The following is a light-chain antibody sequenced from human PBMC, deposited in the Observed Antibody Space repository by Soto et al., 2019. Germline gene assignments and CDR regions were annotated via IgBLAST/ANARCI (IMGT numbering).Light chain of an antibody. Sequence: DIPTTQSPSSLSASVGDRVTMTCRARQSISTFLNWYQHKPGRAPKRLIYAASSLQSGVPSRFSGSGSGTVFNLTISSLQPEDFATYYCQQSYRTPVTFGPGTRVEI. CDR3: QQSYRTPVT. CDR1: QSISTF. CDR2: AAS. V-gene: IGKV1-39*01. J-gene: IGKJ3*01.